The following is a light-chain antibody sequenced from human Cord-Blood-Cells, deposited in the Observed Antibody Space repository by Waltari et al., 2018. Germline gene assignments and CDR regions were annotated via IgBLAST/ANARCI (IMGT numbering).Light chain of an antibody. CDR3: CSYAGSSTWV. Sequence: QSALTQPASVSGSPGQSITISCTGTSSYVGSYNLVSWYQQHPGKAPKLMIYEGSKRPSGVSNRFSGYKSGNTASLTISGLQAEDEADYYCCSYAGSSTWVFGGGTKLTVL. J-gene: IGLJ3*02. CDR1: SSYVGSYNL. CDR2: EGS. V-gene: IGLV2-23*01.